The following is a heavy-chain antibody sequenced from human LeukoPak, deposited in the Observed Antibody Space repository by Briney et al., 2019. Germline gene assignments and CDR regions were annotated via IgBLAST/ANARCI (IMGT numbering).Heavy chain of an antibody. V-gene: IGHV4-34*01. D-gene: IGHD4-11*01. J-gene: IGHJ4*02. CDR1: GGSFSGYY. CDR3: ARGTTVTDVGDYFDY. Sequence: SETLSLTCAVYGGSFSGYYWSWIRQPPGKGLEWIGEINHSGSTNYNPSLKSRVTISVDTSKNQFSLKLSSVTAADTAVYYCARGTTVTDVGDYFDYWGQGTLVTVSS. CDR2: INHSGST.